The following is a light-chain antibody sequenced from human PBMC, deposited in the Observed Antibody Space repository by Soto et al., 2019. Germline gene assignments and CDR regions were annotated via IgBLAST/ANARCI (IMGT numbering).Light chain of an antibody. J-gene: IGLJ2*01. V-gene: IGLV2-14*01. CDR2: DVS. CDR1: RSDVGGYNY. CDR3: SSYTSSSTPVV. Sequence: QSALTQPASVSGSPGHSITISCTGTRSDVGGYNYVSWYQQHPGKAPKLMIYDVSNRPSGVSNRFSGYKSGNTASLTISGLQAEDEADYYCSSYTSSSTPVVFGEGTKLPVL.